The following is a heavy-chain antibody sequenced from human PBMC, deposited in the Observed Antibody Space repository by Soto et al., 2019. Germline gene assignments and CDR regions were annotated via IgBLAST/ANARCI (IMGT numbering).Heavy chain of an antibody. D-gene: IGHD2-15*01. CDR1: GGSFSGYY. Sequence: QVQLQQWGAGLLKPSETLSLTCAVYGGSFSGYYWSWIRQPPGKGLEWIGEINHSGSTNYNPSLKSRVTISVDTSKNQFSLKLSSVTAADTAVYYCARGREGLVVVAATPFDYWGQGTLVTVSS. CDR3: ARGREGLVVVAATPFDY. CDR2: INHSGST. J-gene: IGHJ4*02. V-gene: IGHV4-34*01.